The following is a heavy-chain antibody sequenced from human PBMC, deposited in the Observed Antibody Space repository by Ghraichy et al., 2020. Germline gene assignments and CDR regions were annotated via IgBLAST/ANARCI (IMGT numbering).Heavy chain of an antibody. CDR2: IISSGGST. D-gene: IGHD2-21*01. CDR1: GFTFTSYA. V-gene: IGHV3-23*01. Sequence: GGSLRLSCAAPGFTFTSYAMSWVRQAPGKGLEWVSSIISSGGSTYSADSVTGRFTISRENSKNTVYLQMNSLRAEDTAVYYCAKETGDNWGYFDYWGQGTLVTVSS. J-gene: IGHJ4*02. CDR3: AKETGDNWGYFDY.